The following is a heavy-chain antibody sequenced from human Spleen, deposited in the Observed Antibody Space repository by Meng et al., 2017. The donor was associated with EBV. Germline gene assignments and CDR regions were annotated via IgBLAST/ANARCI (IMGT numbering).Heavy chain of an antibody. CDR1: GYTFTNYY. Sequence: QVQLVQSGAEVKKPGASVKVSCKAFGYTFTNYYLHWLRQAPGQGPEWVGIINPDSGHTTLAHKFQGRVTMSRDTPTSTVYMELNSLRSEDTAVYYCSREDGDYPTWFYWGQGTMVTVSS. D-gene: IGHD4-17*01. J-gene: IGHJ4*02. V-gene: IGHV1-46*01. CDR2: INPDSGHT. CDR3: SREDGDYPTWFY.